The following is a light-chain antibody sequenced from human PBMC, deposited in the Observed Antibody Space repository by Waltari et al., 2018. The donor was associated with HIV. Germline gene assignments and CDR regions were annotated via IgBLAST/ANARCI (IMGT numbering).Light chain of an antibody. V-gene: IGLV2-23*02. CDR1: SSVVGRYNG. CDR3: CSYAGSSTYVV. Sequence: QPALRQPACVSGSPGQSSTISCIGPSSVVGRYNGSPWYQQHPGKAPKLMIYEVSKRPSGFSSRFSGSKSGNTASLTISGLQAEDESDYHCCSYAGSSTYVVFGGGTKLTVL. CDR2: EVS. J-gene: IGLJ2*01.